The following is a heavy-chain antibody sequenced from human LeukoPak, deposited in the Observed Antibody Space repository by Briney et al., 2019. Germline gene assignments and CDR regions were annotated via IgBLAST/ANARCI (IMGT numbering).Heavy chain of an antibody. CDR1: GGSISSSSYY. D-gene: IGHD1-1*01. V-gene: IGHV4-39*07. J-gene: IGHJ4*02. CDR2: IYYSGST. Sequence: SETLSLTCTVSGGSISSSSYYWGWIRQPPGKGLEWIGSIYYSGSTYYNPSLKSRVTISVDTSKNQFSLKLSSVTAADTAVYYCARAHINWNDDDAGYFDYWGQGTLVTVSS. CDR3: ARAHINWNDDDAGYFDY.